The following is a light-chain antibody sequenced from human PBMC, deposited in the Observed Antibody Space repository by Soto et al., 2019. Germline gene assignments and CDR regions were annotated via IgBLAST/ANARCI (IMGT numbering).Light chain of an antibody. CDR2: DAS. V-gene: IGKV3-11*01. CDR1: QSVSSY. Sequence: IVLTQSPATLSLSPGERATLACRASQSVSSYLAWYQQKPGQAPRLLIYDASNRATGIPARFSGSESGTDFTVNINSLETEDFAVYYCQQRSNWPPAFGQGTKVAV. CDR3: QQRSNWPPA. J-gene: IGKJ1*01.